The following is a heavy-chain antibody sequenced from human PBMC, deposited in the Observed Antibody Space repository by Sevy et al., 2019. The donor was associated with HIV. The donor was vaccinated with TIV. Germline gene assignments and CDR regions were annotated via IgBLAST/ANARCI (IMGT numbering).Heavy chain of an antibody. CDR2: IYYSGST. J-gene: IGHJ4*02. CDR3: ARLSSGYTYYFDY. D-gene: IGHD3-22*01. CDR1: SGSISSYY. Sequence: SETLSLTCTVSSGSISSYYWSWIRQPPGKGLEWIGYIYYSGSTNYNPSLKSRVTISVDTSKNQFSLKLSSVTAADTAVYYCARLSSGYTYYFDYWGQGTLVTVSS. V-gene: IGHV4-59*01.